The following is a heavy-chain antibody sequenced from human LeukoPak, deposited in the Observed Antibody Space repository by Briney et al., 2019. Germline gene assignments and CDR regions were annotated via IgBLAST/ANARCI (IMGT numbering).Heavy chain of an antibody. J-gene: IGHJ4*02. Sequence: GESLQISCKGSRYSFTSYWIGWVRQMPGKGLEWMGIIYPGDSGTRYSPSFQGQVTISADKSISTAYLQWNSLKASDTAMYYCARFVGACSGGSCYSDYWGQGTLVTVSS. CDR1: RYSFTSYW. CDR3: ARFVGACSGGSCYSDY. D-gene: IGHD2-15*01. V-gene: IGHV5-51*01. CDR2: IYPGDSGT.